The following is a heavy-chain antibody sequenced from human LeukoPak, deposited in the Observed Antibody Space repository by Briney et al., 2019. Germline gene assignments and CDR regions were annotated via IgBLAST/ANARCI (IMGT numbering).Heavy chain of an antibody. Sequence: GGSLRLSCAASGFTFSSYGMHWVRQAPGKGLEWVAFIRYDGSNKYYADSVKGRFIISRDNAKNSLYLQMNSLRAEDTAVYYCARGFYDGVNWFDPWGQGTLVTVSS. CDR1: GFTFSSYG. CDR2: IRYDGSNK. V-gene: IGHV3-30*02. D-gene: IGHD5/OR15-5a*01. J-gene: IGHJ5*02. CDR3: ARGFYDGVNWFDP.